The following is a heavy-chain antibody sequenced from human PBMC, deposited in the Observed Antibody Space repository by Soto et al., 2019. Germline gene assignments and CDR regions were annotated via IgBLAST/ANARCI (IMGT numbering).Heavy chain of an antibody. CDR1: GGSISSSNW. V-gene: IGHV4-4*02. J-gene: IGHJ6*02. CDR2: IYHSGST. CDR3: ARLDIVVVPGYYYCGMDV. Sequence: PSETLSLTCAVSGGSISSSNWWSWVRQPPGKGLEWIGEIYHSGSTNYNPSLKSRVTISVDKSKNQFSLKLSSVTAADTAVYYCARLDIVVVPGYYYCGMDVWGQGTTVTVSS. D-gene: IGHD2-2*01.